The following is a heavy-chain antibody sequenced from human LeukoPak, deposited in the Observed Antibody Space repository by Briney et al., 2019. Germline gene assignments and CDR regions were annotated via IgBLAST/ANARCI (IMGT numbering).Heavy chain of an antibody. CDR3: AMERYSSSWYDNWFDP. J-gene: IGHJ5*02. CDR2: IYYSGST. V-gene: IGHV4-39*01. CDR1: GYSISSSSYY. D-gene: IGHD6-13*01. Sequence: SETLSLTCTVSGYSISSSSYYWGWIRQPPGKGLEWIGSIYYSGSTYYNPSLKSRVTISVDTSKNQFSLKLSSVTAADTAVYYCAMERYSSSWYDNWFDPWGQGTLVTVSS.